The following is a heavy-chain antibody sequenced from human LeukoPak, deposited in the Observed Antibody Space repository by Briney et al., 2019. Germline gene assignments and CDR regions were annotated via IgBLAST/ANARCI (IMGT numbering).Heavy chain of an antibody. CDR1: GGTFSSYA. J-gene: IGHJ4*02. D-gene: IGHD3-9*01. CDR2: IIPIFGTA. V-gene: IGHV1-69*13. CDR3: ARAKFEYYDILTGYYTSFDY. Sequence: GASVKVSCKASGGTFSSYAISWVREATGQGLEWMGGIIPIFGTANYAQKFQGRVTITADESTSTAYMELSSLRSEDTAVYYCARAKFEYYDILTGYYTSFDYWGQGTLVTVSS.